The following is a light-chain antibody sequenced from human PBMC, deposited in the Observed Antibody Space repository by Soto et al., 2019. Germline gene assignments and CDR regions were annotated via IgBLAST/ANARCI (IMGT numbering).Light chain of an antibody. CDR2: RAS. Sequence: DIQLTQSPSSLSASVGDRVTITCQASQNINNYLNWYQQKPGKAPKLLIYRASTLQGGVPSRFSGSGSGTDFTLTISSLQPEDFATYYCQQSYTTPLTFGGGTKVDIK. J-gene: IGKJ4*01. CDR3: QQSYTTPLT. V-gene: IGKV1-39*01. CDR1: QNINNY.